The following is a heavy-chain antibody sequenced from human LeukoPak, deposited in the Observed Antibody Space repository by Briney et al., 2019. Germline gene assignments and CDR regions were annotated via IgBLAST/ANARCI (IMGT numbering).Heavy chain of an antibody. D-gene: IGHD5-12*01. Sequence: GGSLRLSCAASGFTVSSNYMSWVRQAPGQGLEWFSVIYSGGSTYYADSVKGRFTISRDNSKNTLYLQMNSLRAEDTAVYYCAREGATIRDQAFDPWGQGTLVTVSS. CDR1: GFTVSSNY. CDR2: IYSGGST. J-gene: IGHJ5*02. CDR3: AREGATIRDQAFDP. V-gene: IGHV3-53*01.